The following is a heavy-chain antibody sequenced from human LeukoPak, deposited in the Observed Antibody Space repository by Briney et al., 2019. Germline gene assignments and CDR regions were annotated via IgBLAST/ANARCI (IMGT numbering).Heavy chain of an antibody. CDR2: INRAGIES. V-gene: IGHV3-7*01. CDR3: ARVGTWELQRVFDN. D-gene: IGHD1-26*01. Sequence: GGSLRLSCAASGFTFTDYWMTWVRQVPGKGLEWVANINRAGIESYYVDSAKGRFTISRDNAEKSLYLQMDSLRVDDTAVYYCARVGTWELQRVFDNWGQGTLATVSS. J-gene: IGHJ4*02. CDR1: GFTFTDYW.